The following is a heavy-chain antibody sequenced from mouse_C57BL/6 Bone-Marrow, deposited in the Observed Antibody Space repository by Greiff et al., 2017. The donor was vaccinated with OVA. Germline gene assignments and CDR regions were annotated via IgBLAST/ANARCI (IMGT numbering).Heavy chain of an antibody. Sequence: EVKLVESGGGLVQPGGSLKLSCAASGFTFSDYYMYWVRQTPEKRLEWVAYISNGGGSTYYPDTVKGRFTISRDNVKNTLYLQMSRLKSEDTAMYDCARQGLLPFMDYWGKGTSVTVSS. V-gene: IGHV5-12*01. J-gene: IGHJ4*01. CDR2: ISNGGGST. CDR1: GFTFSDYY. CDR3: ARQGLLPFMDY. D-gene: IGHD2-3*01.